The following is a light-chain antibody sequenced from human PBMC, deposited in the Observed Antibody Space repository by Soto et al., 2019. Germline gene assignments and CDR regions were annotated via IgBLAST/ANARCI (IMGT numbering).Light chain of an antibody. CDR1: QSVNNNY. J-gene: IGKJ2*01. Sequence: EIVLTQSPGTLSLSPGERATLSCRASQSVNNNYLAWYQQNPGQAPRLLIYGTSNRATGIADRFSGSGSGTDFTLTIARVEPEDVAVYYCHQFGSSPGTFGQGTKLEIK. V-gene: IGKV3-20*01. CDR3: HQFGSSPGT. CDR2: GTS.